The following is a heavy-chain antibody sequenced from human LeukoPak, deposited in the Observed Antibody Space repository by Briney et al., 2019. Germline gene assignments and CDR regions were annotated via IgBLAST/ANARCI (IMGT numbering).Heavy chain of an antibody. J-gene: IGHJ2*01. V-gene: IGHV4-4*02. D-gene: IGHD4-17*01. CDR1: GGSISSSNW. CDR2: IYHSGST. CDR3: ARNLDYAESWYFDL. Sequence: PSGTLSLTCAVSGGSISSSNWWSWVRQPPGKGLEWIGEIYHSGSTNYNPSLKSRVTISVDKSKNQFSLKLSSVTAADTAVYYCARNLDYAESWYFDLWGRGTLVTVSS.